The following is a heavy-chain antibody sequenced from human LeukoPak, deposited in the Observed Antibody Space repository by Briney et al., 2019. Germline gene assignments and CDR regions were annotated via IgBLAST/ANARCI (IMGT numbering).Heavy chain of an antibody. CDR1: GFTFSNYA. J-gene: IGHJ4*02. CDR2: LSASGGNT. CDR3: AKRGGSIWYQFDS. Sequence: GGSLRLSCAASGFTFSNYAMSWVRQAPGKGLEWVSTLSASGGNTYYADSVKGRFTISRDTSKNTVYLQMNSLRAEDTAVYFCAKRGGSIWYQFDSWGQGTLVTVSS. V-gene: IGHV3-23*01. D-gene: IGHD6-13*01.